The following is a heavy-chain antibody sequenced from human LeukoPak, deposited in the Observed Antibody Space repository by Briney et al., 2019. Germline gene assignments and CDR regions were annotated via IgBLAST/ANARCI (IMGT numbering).Heavy chain of an antibody. CDR1: GGTFSSYA. Sequence: SVKVSCKASGGTFSSYAISWVRQAPGQGLEWMGGIIPIFGTANYAQKFQGRVTITADESTSTAYMELSSLRSEDTAVYYCARAGARYCSSTSCYRYYYYYMGVWGKGTTVTDSS. D-gene: IGHD2-2*01. J-gene: IGHJ6*03. V-gene: IGHV1-69*13. CDR3: ARAGARYCSSTSCYRYYYYYMGV. CDR2: IIPIFGTA.